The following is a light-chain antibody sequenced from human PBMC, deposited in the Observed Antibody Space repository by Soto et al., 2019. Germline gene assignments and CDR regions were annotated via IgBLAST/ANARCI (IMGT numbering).Light chain of an antibody. Sequence: VRTRAVSGTGDPAGGGSIFRNRSSSNIRSNYGVQWYQQLPGTAPKLPIHGNTNRPSGVPPPFSGSKSGTSASLAITGLQADDEADYSCQSYDDSLSVHYVFGTGTKVTV. CDR1: SSNIRSNYG. CDR3: QSYDDSLSVHYV. J-gene: IGLJ1*01. CDR2: GNT. V-gene: IGLV1-40*01.